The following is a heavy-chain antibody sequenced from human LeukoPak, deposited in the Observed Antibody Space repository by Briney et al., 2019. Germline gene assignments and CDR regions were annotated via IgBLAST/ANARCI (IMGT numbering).Heavy chain of an antibody. CDR1: GFSLSTSGMR. Sequence: SGPTLVNPTQTLTLTCTFSGFSLSTSGMRVCWIRQPPGKALEWLARIDWDDDKFYSTSLKTRLTISKDTSKNQVVLTMTNMDPVDTATYYCARSPTKYCSGGSCYGAFDYWGQGTLFTVSS. V-gene: IGHV2-70*04. CDR3: ARSPTKYCSGGSCYGAFDY. J-gene: IGHJ4*02. CDR2: IDWDDDK. D-gene: IGHD2-15*01.